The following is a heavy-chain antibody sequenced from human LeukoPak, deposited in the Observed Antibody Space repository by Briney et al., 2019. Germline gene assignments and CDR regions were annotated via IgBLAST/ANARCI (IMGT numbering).Heavy chain of an antibody. V-gene: IGHV4-39*01. Sequence: SEPLSLTCTVSGGSISSSSYYWGWIRQPPGKGLGWIGSIYYSGSTYYNPSLKSRVTISVDTSKNQFSLKLSSVTAADTAVYYCARYCSSTSCPPGFDPWGQGTLVTVSS. J-gene: IGHJ5*02. CDR2: IYYSGST. CDR3: ARYCSSTSCPPGFDP. D-gene: IGHD2-2*01. CDR1: GGSISSSSYY.